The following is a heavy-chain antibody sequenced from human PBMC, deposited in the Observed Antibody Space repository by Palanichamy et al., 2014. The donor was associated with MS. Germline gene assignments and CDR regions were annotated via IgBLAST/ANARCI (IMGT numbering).Heavy chain of an antibody. Sequence: QVQLVESGGGVVQPGRSLRLSCAASGFTFSSYGMHWVRQAPGKGLEWVAVISYDGSNKYYADSVKGRFTISRDNSKNTLYLQMNSLRAEDTAVYYCAKKAAARAGHFGYWGQGTLVTVSS. CDR2: ISYDGSNK. CDR1: GFTFSSYG. V-gene: IGHV3-30*18. CDR3: AKKAAARAGHFGY. J-gene: IGHJ4*02. D-gene: IGHD6-13*01.